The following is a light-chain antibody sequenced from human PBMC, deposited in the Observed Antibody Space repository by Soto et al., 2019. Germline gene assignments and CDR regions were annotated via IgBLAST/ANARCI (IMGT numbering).Light chain of an antibody. CDR1: QDINSY. V-gene: IGKV1-9*01. Sequence: DIQLTQSPSFLSASVGDRVTITCRASQDINSYLAWYQQKPGKAPKLLIYAASTLQSAVPSRFSGGGSGTEFSLTISSLQPEDFANYYCQQLMIYPRTFGQGTKVEF. J-gene: IGKJ1*01. CDR3: QQLMIYPRT. CDR2: AAS.